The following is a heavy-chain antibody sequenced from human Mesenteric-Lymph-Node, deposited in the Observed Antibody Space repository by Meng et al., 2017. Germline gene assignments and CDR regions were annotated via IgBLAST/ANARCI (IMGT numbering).Heavy chain of an antibody. CDR1: GFTFRSDG. D-gene: IGHD4-23*01. J-gene: IGHJ4*02. CDR2: IWSDGSNR. V-gene: IGHV3-33*01. Sequence: QVQLVESGGGAVQSGRSLRLSCAASGFTFRSDGMHWARQAPGKGLEWVAVIWSDGSNRYYADSVKGRFAISRDISKNTLILQMNSLRAEDTAVYYCARGYYGGNSDFDYWGQGTLVTVSS. CDR3: ARGYYGGNSDFDY.